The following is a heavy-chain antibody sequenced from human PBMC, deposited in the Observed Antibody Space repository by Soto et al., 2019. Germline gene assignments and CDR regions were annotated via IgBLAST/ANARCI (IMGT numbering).Heavy chain of an antibody. J-gene: IGHJ6*02. V-gene: IGHV3-30*18. CDR1: GFTFSNYG. CDR3: TKRRNVLRFLEWSSGMEV. Sequence: GGSLRLSCAASGFTFSNYGMHWVRQAPGKGLEWVAFISDDGSNKYYADSMRGRFTMSRDNSKSTLYLQMSSLRVEDTAVYYCTKRRNVLRFLEWSSGMEVWGQGTTVTVSS. D-gene: IGHD3-3*01. CDR2: ISDDGSNK.